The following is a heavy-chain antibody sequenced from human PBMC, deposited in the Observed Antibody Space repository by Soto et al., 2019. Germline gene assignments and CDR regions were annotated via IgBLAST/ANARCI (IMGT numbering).Heavy chain of an antibody. CDR2: ISGSGGST. Sequence: GGSLRLSCAASGFTFSSYAMSWVRQAPGKGLEWVSAISGSGGSTYYADSVKGRFTISRDNSKNTLYLQMNNLRAEDTAVYYGAKDMEDNYYFDYWGQGTLVTVSS. CDR3: AKDMEDNYYFDY. V-gene: IGHV3-23*01. CDR1: GFTFSSYA. J-gene: IGHJ4*02. D-gene: IGHD1-1*01.